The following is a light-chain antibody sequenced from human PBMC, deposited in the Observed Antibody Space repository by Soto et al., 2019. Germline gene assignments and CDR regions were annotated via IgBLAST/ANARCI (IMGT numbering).Light chain of an antibody. Sequence: EVVMTQSPATLSVSPGERATLSCRASQTVSSDLAWYQQKPGQAPRLLIYGASTRATGIPDRFSGSGSGTEFTLTISRLQSEDFAVYYCQQYNNWPPLTFGGGTKVDIK. CDR2: GAS. V-gene: IGKV3-15*01. CDR1: QTVSSD. CDR3: QQYNNWPPLT. J-gene: IGKJ4*01.